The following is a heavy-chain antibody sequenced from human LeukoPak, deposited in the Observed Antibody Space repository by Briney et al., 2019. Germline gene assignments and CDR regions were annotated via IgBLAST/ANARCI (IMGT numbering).Heavy chain of an antibody. CDR1: GYTFTSYY. Sequence: ASVKVSCKASGYTFTSYYMHWVRQAPGQGLEWMGIINPSGGSTSYAQKFQGRVTMTRDMSTSTVYMELSSLRSEDTAVYYCARLMRQLVLRDAFDIWGQGTMVTVSS. CDR3: ARLMRQLVLRDAFDI. CDR2: INPSGGST. D-gene: IGHD6-13*01. V-gene: IGHV1-46*01. J-gene: IGHJ3*02.